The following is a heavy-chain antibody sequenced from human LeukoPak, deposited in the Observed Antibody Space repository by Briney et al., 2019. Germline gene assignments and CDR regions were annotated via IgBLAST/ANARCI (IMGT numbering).Heavy chain of an antibody. CDR2: INTNTGNP. V-gene: IGHV7-4-1*02. CDR1: GYTFTSYS. Sequence: GASVEVSCKASGYTFTSYSMNWVRQAPGQGLEWMGWINTNTGNPTYAQGFTGRFVFSLDTSVSTAYLQISSLKAEDTAVYYCARLGWRYSSSSGGDAFDIWGQGTMVTVSS. J-gene: IGHJ3*02. D-gene: IGHD6-6*01. CDR3: ARLGWRYSSSSGGDAFDI.